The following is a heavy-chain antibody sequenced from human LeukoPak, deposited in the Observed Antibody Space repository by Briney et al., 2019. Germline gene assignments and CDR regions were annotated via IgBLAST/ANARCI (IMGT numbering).Heavy chain of an antibody. V-gene: IGHV3-48*03. CDR2: ISSSGSTI. Sequence: PGGSLRLSCAASGFTFSSYEMNWVRQAPGKGLGWVSYISSSGSTIYYADSVKGRFTISRDNAKNSLYLQMNSLKAEDTAVYYCARVIGWDEPFDLWGHGTLVTVSS. CDR3: ARVIGWDEPFDL. CDR1: GFTFSSYE. J-gene: IGHJ3*01. D-gene: IGHD1-26*01.